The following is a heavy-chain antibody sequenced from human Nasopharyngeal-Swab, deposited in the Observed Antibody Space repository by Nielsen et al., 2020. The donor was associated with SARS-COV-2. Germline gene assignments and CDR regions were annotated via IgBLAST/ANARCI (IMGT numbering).Heavy chain of an antibody. CDR2: ISWNSGSI. J-gene: IGHJ4*02. D-gene: IGHD6-13*01. V-gene: IGHV3-9*01. CDR3: ARVGGSSWFFDY. Sequence: GGSLRLSCAASGFTFDDYAMHWVRQAPGKGLEWVSTISWNSGSIGYADSVKGRFTISRDNAKNSLYLQMNSLRAEDTAVYYCARVGGSSWFFDYWGQGTLVTVSS. CDR1: GFTFDDYA.